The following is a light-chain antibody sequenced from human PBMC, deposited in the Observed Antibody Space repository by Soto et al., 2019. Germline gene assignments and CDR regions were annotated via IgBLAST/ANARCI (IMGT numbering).Light chain of an antibody. Sequence: QSVLTQPPSASGTPGQRVTISCSGGSSNIGSNTVNWYKQLPGTAPKLLIYSNNQRPSGVPDRFSGSKSGTSGSLVISGLQSEDEADYYCAAWDDRLNGNWVFGGGTKLTVL. CDR2: SNN. V-gene: IGLV1-44*01. CDR3: AAWDDRLNGNWV. CDR1: SSNIGSNT. J-gene: IGLJ3*02.